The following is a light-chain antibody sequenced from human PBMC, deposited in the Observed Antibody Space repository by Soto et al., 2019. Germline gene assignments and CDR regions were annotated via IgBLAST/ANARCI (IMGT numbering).Light chain of an antibody. V-gene: IGLV2-14*01. CDR3: RSYTSSNTYV. CDR1: SSVVGGYNF. Sequence: QSVLTQPASVSGSPGQSITISCTGTSSVVGGYNFVSWYQQHPGKVPQLMIYDVSNRPSGVSNRFSGSKSGNTASLTISGLQAEDEADYYCRSYTSSNTYVFGTGTKVTVL. J-gene: IGLJ1*01. CDR2: DVS.